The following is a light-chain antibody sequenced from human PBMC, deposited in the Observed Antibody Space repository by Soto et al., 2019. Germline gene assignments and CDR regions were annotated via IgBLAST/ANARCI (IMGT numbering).Light chain of an antibody. V-gene: IGLV9-49*01. CDR2: VGTGGIVG. CDR3: GADHGSGSNFVYV. Sequence: QPVLTQPPSASASLGASVTLTCTLSSAYSNYKVDWHQQRPGKGPRFVMRVGTGGIVGSKGDGIPDRFSVLASGLNRYLTIENIQEEDESDYHCGADHGSGSNFVYVFGTGTKVTVL. J-gene: IGLJ1*01. CDR1: SAYSNYK.